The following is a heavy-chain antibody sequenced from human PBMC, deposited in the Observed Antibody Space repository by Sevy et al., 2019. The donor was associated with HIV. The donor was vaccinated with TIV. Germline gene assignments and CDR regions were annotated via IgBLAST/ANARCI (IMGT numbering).Heavy chain of an antibody. D-gene: IGHD6-19*01. CDR2: IFPIFSAA. CDR1: GGTFSSQA. CDR3: ATGLAVAVDY. J-gene: IGHJ4*02. V-gene: IGHV1-69*13. Sequence: ASVKVSCKASGGTFSSQAISWVRQAPGQGLEWMGGIFPIFSAATYAKKFQGRVRITADEATSTAYMELSSLRSEDTAVYYCATGLAVAVDYWGQGTLVTVSS.